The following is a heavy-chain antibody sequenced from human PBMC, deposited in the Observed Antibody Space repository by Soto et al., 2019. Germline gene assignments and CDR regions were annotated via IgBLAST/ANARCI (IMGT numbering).Heavy chain of an antibody. CDR3: ARDPAECGSDCSPTGFDY. CDR2: TYYRSKWYN. D-gene: IGHD2-21*02. J-gene: IGHJ4*02. Sequence: SQTLSLTCAISGDSVANNSAAWNWIRQSPSRGLEWLGRTYYRSKWYNDYAVSVKGRVTINPDTSKNQFSLQLNSVTPEDTAVYYCARDPAECGSDCSPTGFDYWGQGTLVTVSS. CDR1: GDSVANNSAA. V-gene: IGHV6-1*01.